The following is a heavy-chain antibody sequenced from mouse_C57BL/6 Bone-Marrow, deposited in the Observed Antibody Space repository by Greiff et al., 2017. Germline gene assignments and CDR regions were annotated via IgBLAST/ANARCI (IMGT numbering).Heavy chain of an antibody. D-gene: IGHD2-10*02. Sequence: LRLKESVAELVRPGASVKLSCTASGFNITNTYMPWVKQRPEQGLEWIGRIDPANGNTKYAPKFQGKDTITADTSSNTAYLQLSSLTSEDTAIDYCARSGLVWLPWFAYWGQGTLVTVSA. CDR2: IDPANGNT. J-gene: IGHJ3*01. CDR3: ARSGLVWLPWFAY. CDR1: GFNITNTY. V-gene: IGHV14-3*01.